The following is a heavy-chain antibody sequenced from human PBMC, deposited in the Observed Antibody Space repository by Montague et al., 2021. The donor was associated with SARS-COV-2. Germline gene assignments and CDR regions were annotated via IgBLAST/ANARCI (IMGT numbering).Heavy chain of an antibody. Sequence: SETLSLTCVVSGDSISTDNWWTWVRQPPGKGLEWIGEVNQSGTTIYNPSVKSGVTISEDASKNQFYLRLNSVTAADTAVYYCARGRRPVVVAGAGPAGRAFDIWGQGTKVTVSS. D-gene: IGHD2-2*01. CDR1: GDSISTDNW. J-gene: IGHJ3*02. V-gene: IGHV4-4*02. CDR2: VNQSGTT. CDR3: ARGRRPVVVAGAGPAGRAFDI.